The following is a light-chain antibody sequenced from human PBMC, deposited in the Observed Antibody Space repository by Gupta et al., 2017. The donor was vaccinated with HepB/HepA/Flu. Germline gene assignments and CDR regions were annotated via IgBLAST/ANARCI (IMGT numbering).Light chain of an antibody. CDR2: KAS. V-gene: IGKV1-5*03. Sequence: DIQMTQSPSTLSASVGDTVTITCRASKTISSWLAWYQQKPGKAPQLLIYKASTLNSGVPSRFSGSGSGTNCTLTISSLQPDDFATYYCQENSDLRTFGQGTKVEIK. J-gene: IGKJ1*01. CDR1: KTISSW. CDR3: QENSDLRT.